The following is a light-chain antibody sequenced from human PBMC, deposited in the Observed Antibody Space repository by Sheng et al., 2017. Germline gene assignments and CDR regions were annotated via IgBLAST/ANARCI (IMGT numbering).Light chain of an antibody. Sequence: EIVLTQSPGTLSLSPGERATFSCRASQSVSSNSLAWYQQKPGQAPRLLIYGASSRATGIPDRFSGSGSGTDFTLTISRLEPEDFAVYYCQQYGSSPRTFGQGTKLEIK. CDR1: QSVSSNS. CDR2: GAS. J-gene: IGKJ2*01. CDR3: QQYGSSPRT. V-gene: IGKV3-20*01.